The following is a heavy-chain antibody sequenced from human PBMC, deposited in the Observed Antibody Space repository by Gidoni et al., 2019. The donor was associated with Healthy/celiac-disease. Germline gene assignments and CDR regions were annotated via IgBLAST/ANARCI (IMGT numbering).Heavy chain of an antibody. Sequence: QVQLQQWGAGLLKPSETLSLTCAVYGGSFSGYYWRWIRQPPGKGLEWIGEINHSGSTNYNPSLKSRVTISVDTSKNQFSLKLRSVTAADTAVYYCARVVVVPAAKRSNYYYGMDVWGQGTTVTVSS. J-gene: IGHJ6*02. V-gene: IGHV4-34*01. D-gene: IGHD2-2*01. CDR2: INHSGST. CDR3: ARVVVVPAAKRSNYYYGMDV. CDR1: GGSFSGYY.